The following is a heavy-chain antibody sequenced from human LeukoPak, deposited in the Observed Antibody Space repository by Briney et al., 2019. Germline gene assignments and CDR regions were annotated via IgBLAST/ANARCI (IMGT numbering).Heavy chain of an antibody. CDR2: ISSSSSYI. Sequence: GGSLRLSCAASGFTFSSYSMNWVRQAPGKGLEWVSSISSSSSYIYYADSVKGRFTISRDNAKNSLYLQMNSLRAEDTAVYYCARGYYGSGSYYDMYYYYMDVWGKGTTVTVSS. V-gene: IGHV3-21*01. CDR1: GFTFSSYS. CDR3: ARGYYGSGSYYDMYYYYMDV. D-gene: IGHD3-10*01. J-gene: IGHJ6*03.